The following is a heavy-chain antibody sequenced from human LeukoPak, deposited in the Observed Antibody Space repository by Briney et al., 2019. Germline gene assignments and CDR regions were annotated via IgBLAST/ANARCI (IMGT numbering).Heavy chain of an antibody. CDR2: IIPIFGIA. V-gene: IGHV1-69*04. Sequence: SVKVSCKASGGTFSSYAISWVRQAPGQGLEWMGRIIPIFGIANYAQKFQGRVTITADKSTSTAYMELSSLRSEDTAVYYCAADGAPSYYYGMDVWGKGTTVTVSS. J-gene: IGHJ6*04. CDR3: AADGAPSYYYGMDV. CDR1: GGTFSSYA. D-gene: IGHD3-10*01.